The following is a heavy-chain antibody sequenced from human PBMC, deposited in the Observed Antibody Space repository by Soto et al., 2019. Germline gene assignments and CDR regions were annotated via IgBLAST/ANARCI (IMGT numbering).Heavy chain of an antibody. V-gene: IGHV3-15*01. CDR3: TTGGSYQLFIPRLDY. CDR2: IKTKTDGGTT. CDR1: GFTFSNAW. J-gene: IGHJ4*02. Sequence: EVQLVESGGGLVKPGGSLRLSCAASGFTFSNAWMSWVRQAPGKGLEWVGRIKTKTDGGTTAYAAPVKGRYTISRDDSKNTINMQMNSMKTEDTAVYYFTTGGSYQLFIPRLDYWGQGTLVTVSS. D-gene: IGHD2-2*01.